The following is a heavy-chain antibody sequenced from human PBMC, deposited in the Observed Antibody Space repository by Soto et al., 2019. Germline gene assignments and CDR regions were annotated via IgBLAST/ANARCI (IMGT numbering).Heavy chain of an antibody. CDR2: ISSGSSNI. CDR3: ASATVVAATFDF. D-gene: IGHD2-15*01. J-gene: IGHJ4*02. Sequence: EVQLVESGGGLVKPGGSLTLSCAASGFAFRSYNMNWVRQAPGKGLEWVASISSGSSNIYYADSVKGRFTISGDNAKNSLLLQMDSLRAEDSAVYYCASATVVAATFDFWGQGTLVTVSS. CDR1: GFAFRSYN. V-gene: IGHV3-21*01.